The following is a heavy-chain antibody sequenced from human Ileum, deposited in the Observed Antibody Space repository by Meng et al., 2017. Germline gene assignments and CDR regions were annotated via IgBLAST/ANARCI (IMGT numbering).Heavy chain of an antibody. Sequence: QLELVQFGCDLKKPGASMNVSFKACGYIFTSYDQNWVRQAPGQGREWLGWIHTNPGNPTYALVLTGRFVCSLDISVSTAYLQMSRLKAEDTAVYYCAREYLLWRGYFNYWEQGTLVTVSS. CDR2: IHTNPGNP. J-gene: IGHJ4*02. CDR1: GYIFTSYD. D-gene: IGHD3-3*01. CDR3: AREYLLWRGYFNY. V-gene: IGHV7-4-1*02.